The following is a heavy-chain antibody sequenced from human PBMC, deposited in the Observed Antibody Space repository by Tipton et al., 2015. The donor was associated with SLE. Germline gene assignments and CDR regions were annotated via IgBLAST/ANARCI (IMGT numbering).Heavy chain of an antibody. Sequence: LRLSCTVSGDSISSDGYFWSWIRQPPGKGLEWIGYISHSGSPYYDPSLKSRVSISRDPSKNQFSLNLTSVTAADTAVYYCARDQVGVGDLDFWGQGSLVTVSS. CDR2: ISHSGSP. D-gene: IGHD3-16*01. CDR3: ARDQVGVGDLDF. V-gene: IGHV4-30-2*01. CDR1: GDSISSDGYF. J-gene: IGHJ4*02.